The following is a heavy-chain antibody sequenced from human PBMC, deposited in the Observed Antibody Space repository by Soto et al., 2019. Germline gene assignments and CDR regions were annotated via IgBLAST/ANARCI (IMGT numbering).Heavy chain of an antibody. CDR2: ISAYNGNK. D-gene: IGHD6-6*01. J-gene: IGHJ4*02. Sequence: QVQLVQSGAEVKKPGASVKVSCKASGYTFTSYGISGVRQAPGQGLEWMGWISAYNGNKNYAQKLQGRVTMTTDTHRSTAYLELKSLRSDDTTVYYCLRDQGSSSPKRTENWCQGTLVTVYS. CDR3: LRDQGSSSPKRTEN. V-gene: IGHV1-18*04. CDR1: GYTFTSYG.